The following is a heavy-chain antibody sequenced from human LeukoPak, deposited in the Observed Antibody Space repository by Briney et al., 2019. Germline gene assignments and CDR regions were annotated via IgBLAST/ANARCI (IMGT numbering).Heavy chain of an antibody. V-gene: IGHV3-30*02. CDR2: VRSDGTTK. Sequence: PGGSLRLSCAASGFTFSSHGMHWVRQAPGKGLEWVAFVRSDGTTKYYADSVKGRFTISRDNSKNTMYLQMNSLSAEDTAVYYCAKDQPRAYFDYWGQGTLVTVSS. CDR3: AKDQPRAYFDY. CDR1: GFTFSSHG. J-gene: IGHJ4*02. D-gene: IGHD2-2*01.